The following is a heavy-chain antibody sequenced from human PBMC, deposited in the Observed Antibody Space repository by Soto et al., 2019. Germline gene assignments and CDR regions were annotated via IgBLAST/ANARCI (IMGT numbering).Heavy chain of an antibody. Sequence: ASVKVSCKTSGYTFADFYIHWVRQAPGQGFEWMGWMNPNTGGAVYAQKLLGRVAMTRDTSISTAYMELSRLSSNDTAVYFCATLTYDDFWSGSFWGQGTLVTVSS. J-gene: IGHJ4*02. V-gene: IGHV1-2*02. CDR1: GYTFADFY. CDR3: ATLTYDDFWSGSF. D-gene: IGHD3-3*01. CDR2: MNPNTGGA.